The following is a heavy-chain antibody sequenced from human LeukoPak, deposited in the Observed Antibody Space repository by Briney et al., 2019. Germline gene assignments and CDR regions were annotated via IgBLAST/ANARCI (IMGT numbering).Heavy chain of an antibody. CDR1: GFTFSSYG. V-gene: IGHV3-30*18. CDR3: AKLGDTYYYDSSGVYH. D-gene: IGHD3-22*01. Sequence: GGSLRLSCAASGFTFSSYGMHWVRQAPGKGLEWVAVISYDANEKYADSVKGRFTISRDNSKNTLYLQMNSLRAEDTAVYYCAKLGDTYYYDSSGVYHWGQGTLVTVSS. J-gene: IGHJ5*02. CDR2: ISYDANE.